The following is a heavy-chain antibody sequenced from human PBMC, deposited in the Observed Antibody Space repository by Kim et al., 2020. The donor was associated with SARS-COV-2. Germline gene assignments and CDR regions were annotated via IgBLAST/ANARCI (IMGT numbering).Heavy chain of an antibody. CDR1: GYTFTSYD. D-gene: IGHD2-15*01. J-gene: IGHJ6*02. Sequence: ASVKVSCKASGYTFTSYDINWVRQATGQGLEWMGWMNPNSGNTGYAQKFQGRVTMTRNTSISTAYMELSSLRSEDTAVYYCASHYPLSPSMCSGGSCRDLYYYGMDVWGQGTTVTVSS. V-gene: IGHV1-8*01. CDR2: MNPNSGNT. CDR3: ASHYPLSPSMCSGGSCRDLYYYGMDV.